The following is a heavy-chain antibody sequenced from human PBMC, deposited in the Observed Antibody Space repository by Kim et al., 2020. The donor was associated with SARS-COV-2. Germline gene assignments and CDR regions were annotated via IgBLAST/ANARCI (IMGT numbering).Heavy chain of an antibody. CDR2: IYNSGST. V-gene: IGHV4-59*08. CDR1: GGSISDYY. Sequence: SETLSLTCTVSGGSISDYYWSWIRQPPGKGLEWIGYIYNSGSTKYNSSLKSRATISVDTSKNQFSLILSSVTAAETAVYYCGRHHWGVGLDYWGQGALVTVSS. CDR3: GRHHWGVGLDY. J-gene: IGHJ4*02. D-gene: IGHD3-16*01.